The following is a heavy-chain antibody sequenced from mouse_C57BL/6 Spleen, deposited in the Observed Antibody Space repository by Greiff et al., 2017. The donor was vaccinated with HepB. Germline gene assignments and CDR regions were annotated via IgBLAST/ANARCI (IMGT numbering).Heavy chain of an antibody. J-gene: IGHJ2*01. Sequence: VQLQQSGPGLVQPSQCLSITCTVSGFSLTSYGVHWVRQSPGKGLEWLGVIWSGGSTDYNAAFMSRLSITKDNSKSQVVFKMNSLQADDTAIYYCAKGTTGFDYWGQGTTLTVSS. V-gene: IGHV2-5*01. CDR2: IWSGGST. CDR1: GFSLTSYG. D-gene: IGHD4-1*02. CDR3: AKGTTGFDY.